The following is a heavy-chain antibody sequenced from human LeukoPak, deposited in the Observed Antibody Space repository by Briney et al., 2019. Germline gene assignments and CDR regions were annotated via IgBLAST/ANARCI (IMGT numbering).Heavy chain of an antibody. V-gene: IGHV3-23*05. Sequence: AGSLRLSCAASGFTFSSNAMSWVRQAPGKGLEWVSAIKSSGSSTYYADSVKGRFTTSRDNSKNTLYLQMNSLRAEDTAVYDCAKGLIRTLYYIDYWGQGTLVTVSS. D-gene: IGHD3-10*01. J-gene: IGHJ4*02. CDR2: IKSSGSST. CDR3: AKGLIRTLYYIDY. CDR1: GFTFSSNA.